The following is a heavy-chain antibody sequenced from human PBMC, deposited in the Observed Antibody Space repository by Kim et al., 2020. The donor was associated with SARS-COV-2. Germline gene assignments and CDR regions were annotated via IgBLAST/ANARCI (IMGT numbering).Heavy chain of an antibody. D-gene: IGHD2-15*01. V-gene: IGHV3-23*01. Sequence: DPGKGRFTIARDNSKNTLYLQMNSLRAEDTAVYYCAKFYVVTGTRPFFDSWGQGTLVTVSS. J-gene: IGHJ4*02. CDR3: AKFYVVTGTRPFFDS.